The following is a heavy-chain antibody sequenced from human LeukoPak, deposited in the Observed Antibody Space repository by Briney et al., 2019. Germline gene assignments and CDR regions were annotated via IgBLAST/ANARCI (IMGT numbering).Heavy chain of an antibody. CDR1: GYTFTGYY. Sequence: VASVKVSCKASGYTFTGYYMHWVRQAPGQGLEWMGWINPNSGGTNYAQKFQGRVTKTRDTSISTAYMELSRLRSDDTAVYYCARDSPLWSAYSAPPRKYFDYWGQGTLVTVSS. J-gene: IGHJ4*02. CDR3: ARDSPLWSAYSAPPRKYFDY. V-gene: IGHV1-2*02. D-gene: IGHD3-3*01. CDR2: INPNSGGT.